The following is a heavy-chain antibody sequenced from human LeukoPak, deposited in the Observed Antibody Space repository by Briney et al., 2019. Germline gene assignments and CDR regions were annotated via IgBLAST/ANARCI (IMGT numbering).Heavy chain of an antibody. CDR1: GGSISSYY. D-gene: IGHD6-6*01. CDR3: ARDRSIAATFDP. CDR2: IYTSGST. J-gene: IGHJ5*02. Sequence: SETLSLTCTVSGGSISSYYWSWTRQPAGKGLEWIGRIYTSGSTNYNPSLKSRVTMSVDTSKNQFSLKLSSVTAADTAVYYCARDRSIAATFDPWGQGTLVTVSS. V-gene: IGHV4-4*07.